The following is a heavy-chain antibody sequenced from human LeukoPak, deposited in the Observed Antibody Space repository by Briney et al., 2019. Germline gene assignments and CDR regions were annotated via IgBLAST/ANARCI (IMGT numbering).Heavy chain of an antibody. CDR2: ISGNNDNP. Sequence: ASVRVSCKTSGYTFSNFGINWVRQAPGQGLGWMGWISGNNDNPNYGQKFQGRFTVTTDSSTSTAYMELRNLTFDDTAVYYCARDGTSTDDYWGQGTLVTVSS. V-gene: IGHV1-18*01. CDR1: GYTFSNFG. J-gene: IGHJ4*02. D-gene: IGHD2-2*01. CDR3: ARDGTSTDDY.